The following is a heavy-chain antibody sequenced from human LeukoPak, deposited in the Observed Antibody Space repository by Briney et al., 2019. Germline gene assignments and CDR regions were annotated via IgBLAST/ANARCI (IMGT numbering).Heavy chain of an antibody. J-gene: IGHJ4*02. D-gene: IGHD5-18*01. CDR3: VRDRYSYGYVDY. CDR1: GYTFTGYY. CDR2: INPNSGGT. Sequence: ASVKVSCKASGYTFTGYYMHWVRQAPGQGLKWMGWINPNSGGTNYAQKFQGRVTMTRDTSISTAYMELSRLRSDDTAVYYCVRDRYSYGYVDYWGQGTLVTVSS. V-gene: IGHV1-2*02.